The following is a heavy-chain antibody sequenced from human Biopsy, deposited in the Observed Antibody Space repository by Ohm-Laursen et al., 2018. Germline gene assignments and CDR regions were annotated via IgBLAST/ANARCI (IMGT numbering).Heavy chain of an antibody. J-gene: IGHJ4*02. V-gene: IGHV3-23*01. CDR1: GFTFSSYS. D-gene: IGHD4-17*01. Sequence: SLRLSCAASGFTFSSYSMNWVRQAPGKGLDWVSSIDSSAASTFYADSVKGRFTISRDNSKNTLFLQMNSLRAAGTAIYYCASDLNGDPSAFDYWGQGTPVTVSS. CDR2: IDSSAAST. CDR3: ASDLNGDPSAFDY.